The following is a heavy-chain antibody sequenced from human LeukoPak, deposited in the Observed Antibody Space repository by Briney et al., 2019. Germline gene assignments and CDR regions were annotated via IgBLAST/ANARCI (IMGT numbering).Heavy chain of an antibody. J-gene: IGHJ4*02. D-gene: IGHD5-18*01. V-gene: IGHV1-69*13. CDR1: GGTFSSYA. Sequence: SVKVSCKASGGTFSSYAISWVRQAPGQGLEWMGGIIPIFGTANYAQKFQGRVTITADESTSTAYMELSSLRSEDTAVYYCARAHDVYTDMTAYWGQRTLVTVSS. CDR2: IIPIFGTA. CDR3: ARAHDVYTDMTAY.